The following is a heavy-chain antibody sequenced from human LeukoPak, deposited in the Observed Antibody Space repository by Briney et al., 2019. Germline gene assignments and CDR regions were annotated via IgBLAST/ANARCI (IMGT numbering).Heavy chain of an antibody. CDR1: GFTFSTYA. CDR2: VSGSGGSP. Sequence: PGGSLRLSCAASGFTFSTYAMNWVRQAPGKGLEWVSGVSGSGGSPYYADSVKGRFTISRDNSKNTVYLQMNSLRVEDTAVYYCAKAGASSGYYARHFDNWGQGTLVTVSS. CDR3: AKAGASSGYYARHFDN. J-gene: IGHJ4*02. V-gene: IGHV3-23*01. D-gene: IGHD3-22*01.